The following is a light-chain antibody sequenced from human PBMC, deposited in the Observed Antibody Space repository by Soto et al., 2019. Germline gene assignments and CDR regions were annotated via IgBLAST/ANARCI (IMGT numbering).Light chain of an antibody. J-gene: IGKJ2*01. CDR1: QNVHIDY. CDR3: QKYGGTHT. V-gene: IGKV3-20*01. CDR2: GTS. Sequence: EIVLTQSPDTLSLSPGERATLSCRATQNVHIDYLAWYQQKVGQAPRLLIYGTSSRATGIPDRFRGSGTGTHYTLTISRLEPEDFAVYYCQKYGGTHTFGQGTRLEIK.